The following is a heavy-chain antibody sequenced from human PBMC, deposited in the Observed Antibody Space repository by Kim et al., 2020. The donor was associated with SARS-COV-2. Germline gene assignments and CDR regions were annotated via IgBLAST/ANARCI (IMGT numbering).Heavy chain of an antibody. CDR1: GYTFTSYG. CDR3: ARGGYGYVWGSYRFRGGFDY. D-gene: IGHD3-16*02. CDR2: ISAYNGNT. V-gene: IGHV1-18*01. J-gene: IGHJ4*02. Sequence: ASVKVSCKASGYTFTSYGISWVRQAPGQGLEWMGWISAYNGNTNYAQKLQGRVTMTTDTSTSTAYMELRSLRSDDTAVYYCARGGYGYVWGSYRFRGGFDYWGQGTLVTVSS.